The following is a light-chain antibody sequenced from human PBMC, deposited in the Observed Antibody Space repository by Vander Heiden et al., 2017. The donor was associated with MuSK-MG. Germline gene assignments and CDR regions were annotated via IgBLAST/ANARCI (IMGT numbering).Light chain of an antibody. J-gene: IGKJ5*01. Sequence: EIVLTQSPATLSLSPGERATLSCRASQSVNTYLAWYQQKPGQAPRLLISDASNRDTGIPARFSGSGAGTDFSLTISSREPEDFAVYYCLQTRNWPPFPFGQGTQVEIK. CDR1: QSVNTY. CDR2: DAS. CDR3: LQTRNWPPFP. V-gene: IGKV3-11*01.